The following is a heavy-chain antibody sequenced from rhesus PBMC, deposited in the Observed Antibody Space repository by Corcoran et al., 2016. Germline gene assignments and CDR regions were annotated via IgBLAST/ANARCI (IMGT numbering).Heavy chain of an antibody. CDR1: GFTFSDYY. D-gene: IGHD3-28*01. J-gene: IGHJ4*01. CDR2: IRNKVYGGTA. CDR3: GREYYDSVDY. Sequence: EVRLVESGGGLVQPGGSLRLSCAASGFTFSDYYMSWVRQAPGKGPEWVVFIRNKVYGGTAEYAASVKGRFTISRDDSKSIASLQMNSLKTEDTAVYYCGREYYDSVDYWGQGVLVTVSS. V-gene: IGHV3-116*02.